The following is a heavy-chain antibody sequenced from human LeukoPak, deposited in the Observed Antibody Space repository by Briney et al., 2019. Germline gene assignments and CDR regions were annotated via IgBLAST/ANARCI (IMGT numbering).Heavy chain of an antibody. J-gene: IGHJ3*02. CDR3: ASRDYYDSSGYNDAFDI. Sequence: GGSLRLSCAASGFTVSSNYMSWVRQAPGNGLEWVSVIYSGGSTYYADSVKGRFTISRDNSKNTLYLQMNSLRAEDTAVYYCASRDYYDSSGYNDAFDIWGQGTLVTVSS. V-gene: IGHV3-53*01. CDR1: GFTVSSNY. D-gene: IGHD3-22*01. CDR2: IYSGGST.